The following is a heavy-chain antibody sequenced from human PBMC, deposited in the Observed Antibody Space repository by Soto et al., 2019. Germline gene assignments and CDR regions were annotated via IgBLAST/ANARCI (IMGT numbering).Heavy chain of an antibody. CDR2: IYSGGST. CDR3: ASFPLANYYYYYMDV. CDR1: GFTVSSNY. V-gene: IGHV3-53*04. Sequence: GGSLRLSCAASGFTVSSNYMSWVLQAPGKGLEWVSVIYSGGSTYYADSVKGRFTISRHNSKNTLYLQMNSLRAEDTAVYYCASFPLANYYYYYMDVWGKGTTVTVSS. J-gene: IGHJ6*03.